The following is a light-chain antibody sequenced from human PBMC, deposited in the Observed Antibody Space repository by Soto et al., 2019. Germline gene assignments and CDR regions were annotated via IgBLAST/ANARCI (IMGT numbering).Light chain of an antibody. J-gene: IGKJ2*01. CDR1: QSVNRMY. CDR2: VTS. Sequence: EVVLTQSPGTLSLSPGERATLSCRASQSVNRMYFGWYQQKPGQAPRLLIYVTSSRATGIPDRFSGSGSGTDFTLTISRLEPEDFAVYYCQQYGSSPYTFGRGTKLLIK. CDR3: QQYGSSPYT. V-gene: IGKV3-20*01.